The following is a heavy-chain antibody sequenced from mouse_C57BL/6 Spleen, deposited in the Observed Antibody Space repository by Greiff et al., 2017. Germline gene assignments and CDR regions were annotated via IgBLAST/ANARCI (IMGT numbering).Heavy chain of an antibody. V-gene: IGHV1-26*01. CDR1: GYTFTDYY. CDR2: INPNNGGT. J-gene: IGHJ2*01. Sequence: EVQLQQSGPELVKPGASVKISCKASGYTFTDYYMNWVKQSHGKSLEWIGDINPNNGGTSYTQKFKGKATLTVDKSSSTAYLELRSLTSEDSAVYYCARMYYFDYWGQGTTLTVSS. CDR3: ARMYYFDY.